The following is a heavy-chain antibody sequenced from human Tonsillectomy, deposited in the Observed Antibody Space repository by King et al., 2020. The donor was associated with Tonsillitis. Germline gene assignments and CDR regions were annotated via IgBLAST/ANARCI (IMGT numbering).Heavy chain of an antibody. D-gene: IGHD3-3*01. CDR3: AKDRDFWSPHGMDV. Sequence: VQLVESGGGLIQPGGSLRLSCAASGFTFSSYAMNWVRQAPGKGLEWVSGISGSGGSTYYADSVKGRLAISRDNSKNTLYLQMNSLRAEDTAVYYCAKDRDFWSPHGMDVWGQGTTVTVSS. CDR1: GFTFSSYA. CDR2: ISGSGGST. J-gene: IGHJ6*02. V-gene: IGHV3-23*04.